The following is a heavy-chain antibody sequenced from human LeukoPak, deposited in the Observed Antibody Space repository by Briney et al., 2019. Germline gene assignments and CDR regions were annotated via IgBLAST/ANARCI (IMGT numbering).Heavy chain of an antibody. V-gene: IGHV3-30*03. Sequence: GGSLRLSCTASGFIVSSNYMTWVRLAPGKGLEWVAVISYDGSNKYYADSVKGRFTISRDDAKNTLYLQMNSLRAEDTAVYYCVRMFSGPLDYWGQGTLVTVS. D-gene: IGHD3-10*02. CDR2: ISYDGSNK. CDR1: GFIVSSNY. J-gene: IGHJ4*02. CDR3: VRMFSGPLDY.